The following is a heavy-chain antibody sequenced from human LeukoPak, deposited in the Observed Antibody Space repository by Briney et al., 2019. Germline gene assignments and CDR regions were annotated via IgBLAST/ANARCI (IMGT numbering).Heavy chain of an antibody. CDR2: IRYDGTNK. CDR1: GFSFSNYG. D-gene: IGHD2-15*01. Sequence: GGSLRLSCAASGFSFSNYGMHCVPQAPGKGLEWVAFIRYDGTNKYYADSVKGRFTISRDNSKNTLYLQMYSLRAEDTAVYYCAKTMVVAATYSFDYWGQGTLVTVSS. CDR3: AKTMVVAATYSFDY. V-gene: IGHV3-30*02. J-gene: IGHJ4*02.